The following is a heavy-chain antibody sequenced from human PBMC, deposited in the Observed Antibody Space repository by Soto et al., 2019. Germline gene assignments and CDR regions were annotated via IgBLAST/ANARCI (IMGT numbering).Heavy chain of an antibody. J-gene: IGHJ4*02. D-gene: IGHD3-10*01. CDR1: GGSIGSHY. CDR3: VRHRVSLWFGVYDS. Sequence: QVQLQESGPGLVKPSQTLSLTCTVSGGSIGSHYWTWIRQPPGKGLEWIGQVFYTGSTDYNPSLKSRVIISVDTSKNQFSLKLNSVTAADTVIYYCVRHRVSLWFGVYDSWGQGTLVTVSS. V-gene: IGHV4-59*08. CDR2: VFYTGST.